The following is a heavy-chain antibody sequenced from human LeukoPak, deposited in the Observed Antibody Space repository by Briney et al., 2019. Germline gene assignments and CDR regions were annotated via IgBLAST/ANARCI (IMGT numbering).Heavy chain of an antibody. D-gene: IGHD4/OR15-4a*01. Sequence: GGSLRLSCAASRFTFSNAWVNWVRQAPGKGLEWVGRIKSKADGETTDYASLVKGRFTISRDDSNNMVYLQMNSLKIEDTAVYYCAIDEPNYAPYDFDYWGQGTLVTVSS. J-gene: IGHJ4*02. CDR1: RFTFSNAW. CDR2: IKSKADGETT. V-gene: IGHV3-15*01. CDR3: AIDEPNYAPYDFDY.